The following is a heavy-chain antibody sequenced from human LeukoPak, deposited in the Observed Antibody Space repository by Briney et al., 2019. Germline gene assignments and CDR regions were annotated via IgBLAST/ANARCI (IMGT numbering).Heavy chain of an antibody. Sequence: GGSLRLSCVASGFTFRNCGMTWVRQAPGKGLEWVSGISGSGDSTYYADSVKGRFTISRDNSKNTLYLQMNSLRVEDTAVYYCAKVRAPSGWFNSDYWGQGTLVTVSS. CDR2: ISGSGDST. CDR3: AKVRAPSGWFNSDY. CDR1: GFTFRNCG. V-gene: IGHV3-23*01. D-gene: IGHD6-19*01. J-gene: IGHJ4*02.